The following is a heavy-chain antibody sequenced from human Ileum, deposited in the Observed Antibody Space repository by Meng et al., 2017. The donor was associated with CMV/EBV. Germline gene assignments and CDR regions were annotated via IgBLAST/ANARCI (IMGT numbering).Heavy chain of an antibody. V-gene: IGHV3-21*01. J-gene: IGHJ6*02. Sequence: GESLKISCAASGFTFSSYSMNWVRQAPGKGLEWVSSISSSSYIYYADSVKGRFTISRDNAKNSLYLQMNSLRAEDTAVYYCARDRPTYYDFWSGLDYYYYGMDVWGQGTTVTVSS. D-gene: IGHD3-3*01. CDR1: GFTFSSYS. CDR3: ARDRPTYYDFWSGLDYYYYGMDV. CDR2: ISSSSYI.